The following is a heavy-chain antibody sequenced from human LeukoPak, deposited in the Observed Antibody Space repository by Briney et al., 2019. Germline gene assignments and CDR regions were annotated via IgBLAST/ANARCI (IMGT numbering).Heavy chain of an antibody. CDR1: GFTFGGYA. Sequence: PGGSLRLSCAPSGFTFGGYAMSWVRQAPGKGLGWVSAIVGGGGTTFYADSVKGRFTISRDNSKNTVFLQMNSLRAEDTAVYFCAKARLSTGWAYNDYWGQGTLVTVSS. J-gene: IGHJ4*02. D-gene: IGHD6-19*01. CDR3: AKARLSTGWAYNDY. V-gene: IGHV3-23*01. CDR2: IVGGGGTT.